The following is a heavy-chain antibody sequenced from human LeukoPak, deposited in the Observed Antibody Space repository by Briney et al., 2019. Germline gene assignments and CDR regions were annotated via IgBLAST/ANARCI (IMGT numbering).Heavy chain of an antibody. CDR3: ARFPSYYYDSSGPANMDV. CDR2: INPNSGGT. V-gene: IGHV1-2*02. D-gene: IGHD3-22*01. Sequence: ASVTVSFKASGYTFTGYYMHWVRQAPGQGLEWMGWINPNSGGTNYAQKFQGRVTMTRDTSISTAYMELSRLRSDDTAVYYCARFPSYYYDSSGPANMDVWGKGTTVTVSS. J-gene: IGHJ6*03. CDR1: GYTFTGYY.